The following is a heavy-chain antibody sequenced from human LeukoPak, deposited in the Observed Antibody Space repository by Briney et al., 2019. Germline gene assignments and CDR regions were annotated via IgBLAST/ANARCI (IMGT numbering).Heavy chain of an antibody. CDR2: IYYSGST. V-gene: IGHV4-59*01. Sequence: SETLSLTCTVSGGSISSYYWSWIRQPPGKGLEWIGYIYYSGSTNYNPSLKSRVTISVDTSKNQFSLKLSSVTAADTAVYYCARSYDFWSGYDAFDIWGQGTTVTVSS. J-gene: IGHJ3*02. CDR1: GGSISSYY. D-gene: IGHD3-3*01. CDR3: ARSYDFWSGYDAFDI.